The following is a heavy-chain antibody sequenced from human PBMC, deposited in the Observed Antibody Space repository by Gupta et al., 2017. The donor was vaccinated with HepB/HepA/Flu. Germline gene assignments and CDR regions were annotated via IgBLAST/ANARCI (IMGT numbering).Heavy chain of an antibody. CDR3: ARGHHALNSYYMDV. CDR2: INPKSGVT. Sequence: QVQLVQSGAEVKKPGASVKVSCKASGYIFTGQYMHWVRQAPGQGLEWMGWINPKSGVTNYAQRFQGRVTMTRDTSISTAYMELSRLRSDDTAVYYCARGHHALNSYYMDVWGKGTTVTVSS. J-gene: IGHJ6*03. CDR1: GYIFTGQY. D-gene: IGHD1-14*01. V-gene: IGHV1-2*02.